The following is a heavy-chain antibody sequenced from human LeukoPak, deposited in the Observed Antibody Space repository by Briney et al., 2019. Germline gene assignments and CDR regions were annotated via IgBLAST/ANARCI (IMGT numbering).Heavy chain of an antibody. V-gene: IGHV3-23*01. CDR3: AKPIGPRYGDYHNSCFDS. D-gene: IGHD4-17*01. CDR2: ISTTT. CDR1: GFTFSSYA. J-gene: IGHJ5*01. Sequence: GALRLSCAASGFTFSSYAMSWIRQVPAKGLEWVSAISTTTYYADFVEGRFTISRDNSKNTLYLQMNSLRAEDTVVYYCAKPIGPRYGDYHNSCFDSWGQGTLVTVSS.